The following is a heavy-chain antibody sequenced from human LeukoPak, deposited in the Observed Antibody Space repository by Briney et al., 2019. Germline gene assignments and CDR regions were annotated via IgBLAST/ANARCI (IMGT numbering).Heavy chain of an antibody. CDR1: GYSISSGYY. CDR3: ARGTHSSGWYPPDY. J-gene: IGHJ4*02. V-gene: IGHV4-38-2*02. D-gene: IGHD6-19*01. CDR2: IYHSGGT. Sequence: SETLSLTCTVSGYSISSGYYWGWIRQPPGKGLEWIGSIYHSGGTHYNPSLKSRVTISVDTSKNQFSLRLSSVTASDTAVYYCARGTHSSGWYPPDYWGQGTLVTVSS.